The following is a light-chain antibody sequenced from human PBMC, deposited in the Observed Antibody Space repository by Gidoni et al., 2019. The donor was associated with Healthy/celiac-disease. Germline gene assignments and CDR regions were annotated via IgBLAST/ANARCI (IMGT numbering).Light chain of an antibody. Sequence: DIVLTQSPGTLSLYPGERATLSCRASQSVSSSYLAWYQQKPGQAPRLLIYGASSRATGIPDRFSGSGSGTDFTLTISRLEPEDFAVYYCQQYGSSPFTFGPGTKVDIK. CDR1: QSVSSSY. CDR2: GAS. J-gene: IGKJ3*01. V-gene: IGKV3-20*01. CDR3: QQYGSSPFT.